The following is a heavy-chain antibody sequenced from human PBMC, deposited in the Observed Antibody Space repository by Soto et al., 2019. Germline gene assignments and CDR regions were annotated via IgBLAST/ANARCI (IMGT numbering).Heavy chain of an antibody. D-gene: IGHD2-2*01. V-gene: IGHV1-69*13. CDR1: GGTFSSYA. CDR3: AREIVVVPAATPYYYYYGMDV. CDR2: IIPIFGTA. Sequence: SVKVSCKASGGTFSSYAISWVRQAPGQGLEWMGGIIPIFGTANYAQKFQGRVTITADESTSTAYMELSSLRSEDTAVYYCAREIVVVPAATPYYYYYGMDVWGQGTTVTVS. J-gene: IGHJ6*02.